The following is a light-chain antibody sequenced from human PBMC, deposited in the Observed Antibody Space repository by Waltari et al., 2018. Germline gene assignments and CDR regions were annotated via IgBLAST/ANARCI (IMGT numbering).Light chain of an antibody. CDR3: QQSYNNPRA. J-gene: IGKJ1*01. CDR1: QSINNY. Sequence: DIPMTQSPSSLSASVGDRVAITCRASQSINNYVNWYQQKPGQAPKLLIFAASTLQTGVPSRFSGSGSGTDFTLTISRLQPEDFATYYSQQSYNNPRAFGQGTKVEIK. V-gene: IGKV1-39*01. CDR2: AAS.